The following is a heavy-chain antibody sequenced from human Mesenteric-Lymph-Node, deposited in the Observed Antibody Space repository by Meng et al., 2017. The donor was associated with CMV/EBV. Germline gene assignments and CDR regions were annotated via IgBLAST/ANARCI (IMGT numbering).Heavy chain of an antibody. V-gene: IGHV4-61*01. CDR2: IYYSGST. D-gene: IGHD6-13*01. CDR3: AGDRMGSSSWFYYYGMDV. Sequence: GSLRLSCTVSGGSVSSGSYYWSWIRQPPGKGLEWIGYIYYSGSTNYNPSLKSRVTISVDTSKNQFSLKLSSVTAADTAVYYCAGDRMGSSSWFYYYGMDVWGQGTTVTVSS. CDR1: GGSVSSGSYY. J-gene: IGHJ6*02.